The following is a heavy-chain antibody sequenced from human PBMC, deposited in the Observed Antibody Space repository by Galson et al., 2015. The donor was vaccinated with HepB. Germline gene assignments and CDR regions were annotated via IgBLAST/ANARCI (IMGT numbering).Heavy chain of an antibody. D-gene: IGHD4-23*01. CDR1: GFTFSDYF. J-gene: IGHJ4*02. V-gene: IGHV3-11*05. Sequence: SLRLSCAASGFTFSDYFMTWIRQAPGKGLEWVAYISFNSGHSNYADAVKGRFNISRDNGKSLLFLQMQNLRADDTAIYYCTRAYGTTVVSRASAGFWGQGTRVTVSS. CDR3: TRAYGTTVVSRASAGF. CDR2: ISFNSGHS.